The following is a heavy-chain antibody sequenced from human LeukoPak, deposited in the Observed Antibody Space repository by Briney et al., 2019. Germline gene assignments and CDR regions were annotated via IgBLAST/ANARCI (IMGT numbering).Heavy chain of an antibody. V-gene: IGHV4-38-2*02. CDR2: IYHSGST. CDR3: ARLKGIVVVPAASAFDI. CDR1: GYSISSGYY. J-gene: IGHJ3*02. Sequence: PSETLSLTCTVSGYSISSGYYWGWIRQPPGNGLEWIGSIYHSGSTYYNPSLKSRVTISVDTSKNQFSLKLSSVTAADTAVYYCARLKGIVVVPAASAFDIWGQGTMVTVSS. D-gene: IGHD2-2*01.